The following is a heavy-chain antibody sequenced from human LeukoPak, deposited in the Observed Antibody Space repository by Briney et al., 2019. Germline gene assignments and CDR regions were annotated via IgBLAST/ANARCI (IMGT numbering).Heavy chain of an antibody. CDR1: GGSFSGYY. CDR2: INHSGST. Sequence: SETLSLTCAVYGGSFSGYYWSWIRQPPGKGLEWIGEINHSGSTNYNPPLKSRVTISVDTSKNQFSLKLSSVTAADTAVYYCAGGGYSGYEAANGYWGQGTLVTVSS. CDR3: AGGGYSGYEAANGY. V-gene: IGHV4-34*01. D-gene: IGHD5-12*01. J-gene: IGHJ4*02.